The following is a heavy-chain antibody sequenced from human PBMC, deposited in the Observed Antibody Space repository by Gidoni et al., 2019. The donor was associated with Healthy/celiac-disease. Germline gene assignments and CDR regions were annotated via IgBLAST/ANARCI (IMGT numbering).Heavy chain of an antibody. J-gene: IGHJ6*03. CDR2: IIPIFGTA. D-gene: IGHD3-10*01. CDR3: ASRNYYYGSGSYYRSDYYYYYYMDV. Sequence: QVQLVQSGAEVKKPGSSVKVSCKASGGTFSSYAISWVRQAPGQGLEWMGGIIPIFGTANYAQKFQGRVTITADKSTSTAYMELSSLRSEDTAVYYCASRNYYYGSGSYYRSDYYYYYYMDVWGKGTTVTVSS. V-gene: IGHV1-69*06. CDR1: GGTFSSYA.